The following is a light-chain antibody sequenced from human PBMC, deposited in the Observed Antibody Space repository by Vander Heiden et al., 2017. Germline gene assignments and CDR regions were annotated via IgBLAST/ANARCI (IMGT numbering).Light chain of an antibody. Sequence: SYEVTQPPSVSVAPGQTARITCGGSNIGRKRVHWYQQNSGQAPVLVVYNDNARPSGIPDRFSGSNSESTATLTIGPVEAGDEADYYCQVWDPPSDHVLFGGGTRLTAL. J-gene: IGLJ2*01. V-gene: IGLV3-21*02. CDR1: NIGRKR. CDR3: QVWDPPSDHVL. CDR2: NDN.